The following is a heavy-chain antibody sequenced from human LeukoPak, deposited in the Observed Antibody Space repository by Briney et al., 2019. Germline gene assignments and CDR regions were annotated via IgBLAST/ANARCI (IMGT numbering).Heavy chain of an antibody. CDR2: ISAYNGNT. J-gene: IGHJ4*02. Sequence: ASVKVSCKASGYTFISYGISWVRQAPGQGLEWMGWISAYNGNTKYAQKLQGRVTMTTDTSTSTAYMELRSLRSDDTDIYYCTRERERPFDYWGQGTLVTVSS. D-gene: IGHD1-26*01. CDR3: TRERERPFDY. CDR1: GYTFISYG. V-gene: IGHV1-18*01.